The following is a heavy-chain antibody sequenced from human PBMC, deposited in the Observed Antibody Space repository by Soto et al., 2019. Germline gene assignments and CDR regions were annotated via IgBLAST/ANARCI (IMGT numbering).Heavy chain of an antibody. CDR3: ARSSSTGTVDY. D-gene: IGHD6-6*01. J-gene: IGHJ4*02. CDR2: INQGGNEA. CDR1: GFTFGIYW. V-gene: IGHV3-7*03. Sequence: GSLRLSCAASGFTFGIYWMSWVRLAPGKGLEWVANINQGGNEAYYVDSVTGRFTISRDNAQNSLYLQMNSLRDEDTAVYYCARSSSTGTVDYWGQGTLVTVSS.